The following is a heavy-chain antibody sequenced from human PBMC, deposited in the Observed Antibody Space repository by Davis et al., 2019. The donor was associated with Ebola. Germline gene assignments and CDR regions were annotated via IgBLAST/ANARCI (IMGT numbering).Heavy chain of an antibody. J-gene: IGHJ6*02. CDR3: ARDDILTDVLYYYYYGMDV. Sequence: GESLKISCAASGFTFSSYAMSWVRQAPGKGLEWVSAISGSGGSIDYADSVKGRFTISRDNAKNSLFLQMNSLRAEDTALYYCARDDILTDVLYYYYYGMDVWGQGTTVTVSS. CDR1: GFTFSSYA. CDR2: ISGSGGSI. V-gene: IGHV3-23*01. D-gene: IGHD3-9*01.